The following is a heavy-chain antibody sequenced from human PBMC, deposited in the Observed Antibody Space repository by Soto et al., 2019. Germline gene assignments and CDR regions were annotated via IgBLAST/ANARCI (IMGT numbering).Heavy chain of an antibody. CDR3: ARARATIAAAAIFDC. V-gene: IGHV4-4*02. Sequence: QVQLQESGPGLVKPSGTLSLTCAVSGGSISTSNWWSWVRQPPGKGLEWIGEVYRTGSTNYNPSLEGRLTISLDKSKNQFSLKLTSVTAADTAVYYCARARATIAAAAIFDCWGQGTLVTVSS. D-gene: IGHD6-13*01. CDR2: VYRTGST. CDR1: GGSISTSNW. J-gene: IGHJ4*02.